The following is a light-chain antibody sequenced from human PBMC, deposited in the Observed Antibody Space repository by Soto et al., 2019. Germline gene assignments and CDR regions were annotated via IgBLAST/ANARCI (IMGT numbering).Light chain of an antibody. V-gene: IGLV1-47*01. J-gene: IGLJ1*01. CDR2: RNG. Sequence: QSVLTQPPSASGTPGQRVTISCSGSSSNIGTYYVDWYQQLPGTAPKLLIHRNGQRPSGVPDRFSGSKSGTSASLAISGLRSEDEADYYCAPWYDSLRAYVIGAGTKLTVL. CDR1: SSNIGTYY. CDR3: APWYDSLRAYV.